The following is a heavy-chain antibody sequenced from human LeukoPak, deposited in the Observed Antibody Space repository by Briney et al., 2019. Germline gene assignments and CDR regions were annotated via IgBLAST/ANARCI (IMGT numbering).Heavy chain of an antibody. V-gene: IGHV1-69-2*01. CDR2: VDPEDGET. CDR3: ATSGSFWDIVVVVAATYTHAFDI. J-gene: IGHJ3*02. Sequence: ASVKISCKVSGYTFADYYMHWVQQAPGKGLEWMGLVDPEDGETIYAEKFQGRVTITADTSTDTAYMELSSLRSEDTAVYYCATSGSFWDIVVVVAATYTHAFDIWGQGTMVTVSS. D-gene: IGHD2-15*01. CDR1: GYTFADYY.